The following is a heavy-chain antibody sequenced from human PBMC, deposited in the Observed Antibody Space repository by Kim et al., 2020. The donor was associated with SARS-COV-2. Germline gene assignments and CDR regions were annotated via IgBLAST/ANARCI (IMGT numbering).Heavy chain of an antibody. CDR3: TNDILPGGAEY. V-gene: IGHV3-9*01. Sequence: IGYADSIKGRFYISRDKAKNSVYLQINSLRAEDTALYYCTNDILPGGAEYWGRRTLVTVSS. CDR2: I. J-gene: IGHJ4*02. D-gene: IGHD2-15*01.